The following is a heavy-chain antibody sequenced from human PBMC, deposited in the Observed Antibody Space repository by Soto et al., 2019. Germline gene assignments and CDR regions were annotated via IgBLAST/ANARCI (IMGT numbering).Heavy chain of an antibody. J-gene: IGHJ6*02. CDR1: GYTFTSYG. V-gene: IGHV1-18*01. D-gene: IGHD6-13*01. Sequence: QVQLVQSGAEVKKPGASVTVSCKASGYTFTSYGISWVRQSPGQGLEWMGWISAYNVNTNYAQKLQGRVTMTTDTSTSTAYMELRSLRSDDTAVYYCARDQGQQLVLPYGMDVWGQGTTVTVSS. CDR3: ARDQGQQLVLPYGMDV. CDR2: ISAYNVNT.